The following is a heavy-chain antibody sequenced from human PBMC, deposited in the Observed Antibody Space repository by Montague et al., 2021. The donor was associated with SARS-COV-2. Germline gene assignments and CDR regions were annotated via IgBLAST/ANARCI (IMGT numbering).Heavy chain of an antibody. CDR3: ARTSKLRESTTGNYYYHAMDV. D-gene: IGHD3-16*01. CDR1: GGSITSSGYY. V-gene: IGHV4-39*01. J-gene: IGHJ6*02. Sequence: SETLSLTCTVSGGSITSSGYYWGWIPLPPGKGLESFGYVYNAGTTYYNPSLKSRVTISVDTSKNQFSLNMASVTAADTAVYYCARTSKLRESTTGNYYYHAMDVWGQGTTVTVSS. CDR2: VYNAGTT.